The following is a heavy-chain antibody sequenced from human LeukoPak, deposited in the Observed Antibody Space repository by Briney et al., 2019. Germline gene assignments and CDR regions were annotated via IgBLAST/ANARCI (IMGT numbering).Heavy chain of an antibody. CDR3: ARAGVVPAARAMDGWFDP. J-gene: IGHJ5*02. CDR2: IIPIFGTA. D-gene: IGHD2-2*01. CDR1: GGTFSSYA. V-gene: IGHV1-69*06. Sequence: SVKVSCKASGGTFSSYAISWVRQAPGQGLEWMGGIIPIFGTANYAQKFQGRVTITADKSTSTAYMELSSLGSEDTAVYYCARAGVVPAARAMDGWFDPWGQGTLVTVSS.